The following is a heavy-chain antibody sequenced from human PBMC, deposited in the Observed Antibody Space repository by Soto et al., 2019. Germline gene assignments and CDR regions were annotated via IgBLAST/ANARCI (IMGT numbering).Heavy chain of an antibody. CDR3: AKSQMPQWLLTKYFDS. V-gene: IGHV3-23*01. CDR1: GFTFRSYA. D-gene: IGHD5-12*01. J-gene: IGHJ4*02. Sequence: PGVSLRLSCAACGFTFRSYAMSWVRQARGKGVEWVATITGTGTRTYFTESVKGRFTIFRDNSKNTLYLQENSLREEETTVYYYAKSQMPQWLLTKYFDSWGQGSLVTVSS. CDR2: ITGTGTRT.